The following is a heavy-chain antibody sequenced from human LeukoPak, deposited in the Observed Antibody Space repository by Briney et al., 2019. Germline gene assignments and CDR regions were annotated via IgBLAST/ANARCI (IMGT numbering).Heavy chain of an antibody. D-gene: IGHD6-6*01. J-gene: IGHJ6*02. CDR1: GFTFSSYW. Sequence: GGSLRLSYAASGFTFSSYWMSWVRQAPGKGLEWVANIKQDGSEEVYVDSVKGRFTISRDNAKNSLFLQMNTLRAEDTAVYYCARDPYSSTWSYGMDVWSQGTTVTVSS. V-gene: IGHV3-7*05. CDR3: ARDPYSSTWSYGMDV. CDR2: IKQDGSEE.